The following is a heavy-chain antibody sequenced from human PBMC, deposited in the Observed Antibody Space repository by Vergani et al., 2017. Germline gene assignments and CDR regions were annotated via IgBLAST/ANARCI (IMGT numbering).Heavy chain of an antibody. CDR3: ARIRGNWESKYYFDY. V-gene: IGHV4-39*01. D-gene: IGHD7-27*01. CDR1: GGSISSSSYY. J-gene: IGHJ4*02. CDR2: IYYSGST. Sequence: QLQLQESGPGLVKPSETLSLTCTVSGGSISSSSYYWGWIRQPPGKGLEWIGSIYYSGSTYYNPSLKSRVTISVDTSKNQFSLKLSSVTAADTAVYYCARIRGNWESKYYFDYWGQGTLVTVSS.